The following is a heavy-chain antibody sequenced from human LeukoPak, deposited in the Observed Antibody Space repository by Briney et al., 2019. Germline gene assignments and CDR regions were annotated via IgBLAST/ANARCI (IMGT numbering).Heavy chain of an antibody. J-gene: IGHJ3*02. D-gene: IGHD3-16*01. CDR1: GFTFSSYG. Sequence: GGSLRLSCAASGFTFSSYGMHWVRQAPGKGLEWVAFIRYDGSNKYYADSVKGRFTISRDNSKNTLYLQMNSLRAEDTAVYYCARHLDATYDYVWGSYDGAFDIWGQGTMVTVSS. CDR2: IRYDGSNK. V-gene: IGHV3-30*02. CDR3: ARHLDATYDYVWGSYDGAFDI.